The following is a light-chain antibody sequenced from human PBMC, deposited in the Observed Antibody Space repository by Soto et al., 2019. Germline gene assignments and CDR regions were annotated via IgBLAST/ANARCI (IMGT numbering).Light chain of an antibody. CDR3: SSYAGTNIFYV. V-gene: IGLV2-8*01. CDR1: SNDVGGYKY. CDR2: EVN. J-gene: IGLJ1*01. Sequence: QSALTQPPSASGSPGQSVTISCTGTSNDVGGYKYVSWYQQHPGKAPKLIIYEVNKRPSGVPDRVSASKTGNTASLTVSGLQAEDEADYYCSSYAGTNIFYVFGTGTKLTVL.